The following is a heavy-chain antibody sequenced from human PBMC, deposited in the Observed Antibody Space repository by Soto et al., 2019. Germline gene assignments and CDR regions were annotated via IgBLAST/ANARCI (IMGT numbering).Heavy chain of an antibody. Sequence: PVEVSCQAPGYTITVYSMHLARQDPVQGLEWMGWTNAGNGNTKYSHKFQGRGTITRDTSASTAYMALSSLGSEDTAVYYCALYSRAFDGIRARTAAFAFWGQGTMVPGSS. CDR1: GYTITVYS. CDR3: ALYSRAFDGIRARTAAFAF. V-gene: IGHV1-3*01. D-gene: IGHD2-2*01. J-gene: IGHJ4*03. CDR2: TNAGNGNT.